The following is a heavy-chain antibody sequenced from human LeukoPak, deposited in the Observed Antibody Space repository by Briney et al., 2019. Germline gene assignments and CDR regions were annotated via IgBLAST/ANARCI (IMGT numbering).Heavy chain of an antibody. CDR1: GDSITNYY. D-gene: IGHD4-11*01. V-gene: IGHV4-59*08. CDR2: SSYSGRT. CDR3: ASHIVTTTAVDY. Sequence: SETLSLTCTVAGDSITNYYWSWIRQPPGKGLEGIGYSSYSGRTNYNPSLKSRVTISLDTSNNQFSLNLGSVTVADTAVYYCASHIVTTTAVDYWGQGTLVTVSS. J-gene: IGHJ4*02.